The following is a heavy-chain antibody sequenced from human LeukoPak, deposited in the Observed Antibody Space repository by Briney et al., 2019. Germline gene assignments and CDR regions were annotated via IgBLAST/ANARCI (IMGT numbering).Heavy chain of an antibody. V-gene: IGHV3-33*01. D-gene: IGHD6-19*01. Sequence: PGGSLRLSCAASGFTFSSYGMHWVRQAPGKGLEWVAVIWYDGSNKYYADSVKGRFTISRDNSKDTLYLQMNSLRAEDTAVYYCARDRGGSSGWYTFNYWGQGTLVTVSS. CDR2: IWYDGSNK. CDR3: ARDRGGSSGWYTFNY. J-gene: IGHJ4*02. CDR1: GFTFSSYG.